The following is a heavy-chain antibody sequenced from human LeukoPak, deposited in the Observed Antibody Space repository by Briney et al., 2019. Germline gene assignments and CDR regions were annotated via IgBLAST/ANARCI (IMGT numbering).Heavy chain of an antibody. J-gene: IGHJ5*02. Sequence: GGSLRLSCAASGFTFSSYAMSWVRQAPGKGLEWVSLISSSGANAYYADSVKGRFTISRDNSKNTLYLQMNNLRGEDTAEYYCAKDMELASWGQGTLVTVSS. CDR1: GFTFSSYA. CDR2: ISSSGANA. V-gene: IGHV3-23*01. D-gene: IGHD1-26*01. CDR3: AKDMELAS.